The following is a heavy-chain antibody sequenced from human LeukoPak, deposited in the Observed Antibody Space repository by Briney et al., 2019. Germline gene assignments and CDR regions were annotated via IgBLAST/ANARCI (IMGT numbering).Heavy chain of an antibody. Sequence: PGGSLRLSCAASGFTFSSNWMHWVRQAPGKGLVWVSRINSDGSSTSYADSVKGRFTISRDNVKNTLHLQMNSLRAEDMAVYYCARDRGYCSGGSCYNYYGMDVWGQGTTVTVSS. CDR3: ARDRGYCSGGSCYNYYGMDV. D-gene: IGHD2-15*01. J-gene: IGHJ6*02. CDR2: INSDGSST. V-gene: IGHV3-74*01. CDR1: GFTFSSNW.